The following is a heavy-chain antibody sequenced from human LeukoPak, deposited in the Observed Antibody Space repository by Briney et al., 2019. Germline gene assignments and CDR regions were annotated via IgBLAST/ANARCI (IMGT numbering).Heavy chain of an antibody. J-gene: IGHJ3*02. V-gene: IGHV3-21*01. CDR1: GFTFSSYS. CDR2: ISSSSSYI. D-gene: IGHD3-22*01. Sequence: GGSLRLSCAASGFTFSSYSMNWVRQAPGKGLEWVSSISSSSSYIYYADSVKGRFTISRDNAKNSLYLQMNSLRAEDTAVYYCASTPSTLVAVVKKPLDSFDMWGHGTMVIVSS. CDR3: ASTPSTLVAVVKKPLDSFDM.